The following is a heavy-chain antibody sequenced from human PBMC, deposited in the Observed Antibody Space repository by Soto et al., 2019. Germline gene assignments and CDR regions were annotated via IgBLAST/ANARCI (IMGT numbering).Heavy chain of an antibody. CDR1: GYSFISYW. D-gene: IGHD2-2*03. CDR2: FYPGDSTS. CDR3: ARIIGYCRNNDCSWTFDI. Sequence: GESLKISCKTSGYSFISYWVAWARQKPGKGLEWMGTFYPGDSTSTYSPSFQGQVTISVDKSISTAYLHLSSLKASDTAMYYCARIIGYCRNNDCSWTFDIWGQGTMVTVSS. V-gene: IGHV5-51*01. J-gene: IGHJ3*02.